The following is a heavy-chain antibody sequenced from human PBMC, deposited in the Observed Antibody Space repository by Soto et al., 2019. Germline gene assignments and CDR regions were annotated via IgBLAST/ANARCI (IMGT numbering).Heavy chain of an antibody. V-gene: IGHV3-33*01. CDR2: VWYEGSKE. Sequence: QVQLVESGGGVVQPGRSLRLSCAGSGYNFGSHGIHWVRRAPGKGLEWLAVVWYEGSKEYYADSVKGRFTVSKDNSINTAYLQINSLRGDDTAVYYCARTIGYRADYWGQGTLVTVSS. CDR3: ARTIGYRADY. J-gene: IGHJ4*02. CDR1: GYNFGSHG. D-gene: IGHD3-16*02.